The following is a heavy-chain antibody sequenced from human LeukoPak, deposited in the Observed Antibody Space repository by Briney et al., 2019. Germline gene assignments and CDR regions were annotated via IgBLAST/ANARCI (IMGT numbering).Heavy chain of an antibody. J-gene: IGHJ6*02. CDR3: AKVGDYGESFYYYYGMDV. V-gene: IGHV3-72*01. D-gene: IGHD4-17*01. CDR1: GFIFSDHY. Sequence: PGGSLRLSCAASGFIFSDHYIDWVRQAPGKGLKWVGRSRNKANSYTTEYAASVKGRFTISRDDSKNSLYLQMNSLKTEDTAVYYCAKVGDYGESFYYYYGMDVWGQGTTVTVSS. CDR2: SRNKANSYTT.